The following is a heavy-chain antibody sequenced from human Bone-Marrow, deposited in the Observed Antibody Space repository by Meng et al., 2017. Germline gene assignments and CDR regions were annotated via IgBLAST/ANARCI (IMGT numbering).Heavy chain of an antibody. CDR2: IYYSGST. D-gene: IGHD2-2*01. Sequence: QVQLQESGPGLVKPSQTLSLTCTVSGCSISSGYYYWGWFRQPPGKGLEWIGYIYYSGSTYYNPSLKSRVTISVDTSKNQFSLKLSSVTAADTAVYYCARRLETHCSSTSCYVGGPYWYFDLWGRGTLVTVSS. CDR1: GCSISSGYYY. CDR3: ARRLETHCSSTSCYVGGPYWYFDL. J-gene: IGHJ2*01. V-gene: IGHV4-30-4*01.